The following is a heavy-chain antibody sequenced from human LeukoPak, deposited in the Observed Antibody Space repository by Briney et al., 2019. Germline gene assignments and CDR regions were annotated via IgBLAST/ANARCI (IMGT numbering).Heavy chain of an antibody. CDR2: LFDSVRT. J-gene: IGHJ4*02. CDR3: ATIKRGSIFGYFDF. D-gene: IGHD5-18*01. CDR1: GVSISSHY. Sequence: SETLSLTCTVSGVSISSHYWSWVRQPPGKGLEWIAYLFDSVRTKDNPSLKSRLTLSADTSKNQFSLRLNSVTAADTAVYYCATIKRGSIFGYFDFWGQGIKVTVSS. V-gene: IGHV4-59*11.